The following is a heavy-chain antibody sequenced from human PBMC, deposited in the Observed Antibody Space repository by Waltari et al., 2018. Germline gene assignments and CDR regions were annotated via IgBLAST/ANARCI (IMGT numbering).Heavy chain of an antibody. CDR1: GFTFSSYA. CDR3: ARFGNSVYYYGMDV. CDR2: ISYDGSNK. J-gene: IGHJ6*02. V-gene: IGHV3-30-3*01. D-gene: IGHD4-4*01. Sequence: QVQLVESGGGVVQPGRSLRLSCAASGFTFSSYAMHWVRQAPGKGLERVAVISYDGSNKYYADSVKGRFTISRDNSKNTLYLQMNSLRAEDTAVYYCARFGNSVYYYGMDVWGQGTTVTVSS.